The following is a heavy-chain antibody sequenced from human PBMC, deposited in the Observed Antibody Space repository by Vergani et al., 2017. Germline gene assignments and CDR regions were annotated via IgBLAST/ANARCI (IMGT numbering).Heavy chain of an antibody. J-gene: IGHJ4*02. CDR2: ISDSGGTV. CDR3: ARERRYDFWSGYYYYFDY. Sequence: QVQLVESGGGLVKPGGSLRLSCAAAGFTFSDYYMSWIRQAPGKGLEWISYISDSGGTVYYADSVKGRFTISRDNAKNSLFLQMNSLRADDTAVYYCARERRYDFWSGYYYYFDYWGQGTLVTVSS. D-gene: IGHD3/OR15-3a*01. V-gene: IGHV3-11*01. CDR1: GFTFSDYY.